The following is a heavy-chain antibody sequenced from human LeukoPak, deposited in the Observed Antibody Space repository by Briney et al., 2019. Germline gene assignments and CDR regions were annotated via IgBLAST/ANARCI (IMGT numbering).Heavy chain of an antibody. Sequence: SETLSLTCTVSGGSISSYYWSWIRQPPGKGLEWIGSIYHSGSTYYNPSLKSRVTISVDTSKNQFSLKLSSVTAADTAVYYCANLVGYSSSWYLGESYWGQGTLVTVSS. V-gene: IGHV4-59*04. CDR2: IYHSGST. CDR3: ANLVGYSSSWYLGESY. J-gene: IGHJ4*02. D-gene: IGHD6-13*01. CDR1: GGSISSYY.